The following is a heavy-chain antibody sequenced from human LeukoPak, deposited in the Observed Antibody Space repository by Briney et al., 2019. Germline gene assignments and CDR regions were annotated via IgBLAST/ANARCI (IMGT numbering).Heavy chain of an antibody. D-gene: IGHD3-3*01. Sequence: SETLSLTCTVSGGSISSYYWSWIRQPPGKGLEWIGYIYYSGSTNYNPSLKSRVTISVDTSKNQFSLKLSSVTAADTAMYYCARVSDDFWSGYEIYWGQGTLVTVSS. V-gene: IGHV4-59*08. CDR3: ARVSDDFWSGYEIY. CDR2: IYYSGST. CDR1: GGSISSYY. J-gene: IGHJ4*02.